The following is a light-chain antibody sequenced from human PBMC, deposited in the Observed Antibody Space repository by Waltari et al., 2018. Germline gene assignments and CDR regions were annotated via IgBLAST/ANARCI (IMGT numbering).Light chain of an antibody. Sequence: TCRASQSISGWLAWYQQKPGQAPKMLIYKSSNLDSGVPSRFSGRGSGTEFTLTISSLQPDDFATYYCQEYSTSSLSFAGGTKVDI. CDR2: KSS. J-gene: IGKJ4*01. CDR1: QSISGW. V-gene: IGKV1-5*03. CDR3: QEYSTSSLS.